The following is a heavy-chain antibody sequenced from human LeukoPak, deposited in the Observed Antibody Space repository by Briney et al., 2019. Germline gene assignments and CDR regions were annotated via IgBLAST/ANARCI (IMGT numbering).Heavy chain of an antibody. J-gene: IGHJ4*02. CDR3: ATQSLLRGTMFRGAFDY. V-gene: IGHV1-69*04. D-gene: IGHD3-10*01. CDR2: IIPIPGIP. CDR1: GGTFSNYG. Sequence: ASVNVSCKASGGTFSNYGIIWVRQAPGQGPQWMGRIIPIPGIPNYAHPFHGRGAITADKATATAYLELSSLRSEDTAVYYCATQSLLRGTMFRGAFDYWGQGTLVTVSS.